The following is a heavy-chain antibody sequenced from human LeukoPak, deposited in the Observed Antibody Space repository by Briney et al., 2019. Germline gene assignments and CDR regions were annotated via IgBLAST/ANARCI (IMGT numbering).Heavy chain of an antibody. Sequence: SQTLSLTCTISGDSVSSNSPAWNWIRQSPSRGLEWLGRTYYRSKWYNDYAVSVKSRISINPDTSKNQVSLQLNSVTPEDTAIYYCAREQGYSSGWSEAFDIWGQGTMVTVSP. CDR3: AREQGYSSGWSEAFDI. J-gene: IGHJ3*02. CDR2: TYYRSKWYN. V-gene: IGHV6-1*01. CDR1: GDSVSSNSPA. D-gene: IGHD6-19*01.